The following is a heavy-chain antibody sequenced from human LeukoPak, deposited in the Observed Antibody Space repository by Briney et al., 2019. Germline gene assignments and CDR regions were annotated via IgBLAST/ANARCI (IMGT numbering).Heavy chain of an antibody. CDR1: GGSMSDYY. J-gene: IGHJ4*02. CDR2: ISYSGKS. D-gene: IGHD1-1*01. V-gene: IGHV4-59*01. Sequence: SETLSLICTVSGGSMSDYYWGCIRQPPGKGLEWIGYISYSGKSNSNPSLKSRVTMSVDMSKNQFSLKLASVTAADTAVYYCVRVGRSLHWNPDFWGLGTLVTVSS. CDR3: VRVGRSLHWNPDF.